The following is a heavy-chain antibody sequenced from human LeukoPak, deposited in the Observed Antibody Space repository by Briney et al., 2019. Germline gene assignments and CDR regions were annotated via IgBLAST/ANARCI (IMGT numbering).Heavy chain of an antibody. CDR1: GYTFTGFY. Sequence: ASVKVSCKASGYTFTGFYIHWVRQAPGQGLEWMGWINPNSGGTNYAQKLQGRVTMTRDTSISTAYMELGSLRSDDTAVYYCAREEVSVISDTCCSGLGYWGQGTLVTVSS. CDR3: AREEVSVISDTCCSGLGY. D-gene: IGHD3-10*01. V-gene: IGHV1-2*02. J-gene: IGHJ4*02. CDR2: INPNSGGT.